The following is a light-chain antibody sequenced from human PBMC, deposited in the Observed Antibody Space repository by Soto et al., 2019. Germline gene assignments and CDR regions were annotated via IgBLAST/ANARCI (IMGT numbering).Light chain of an antibody. CDR1: QDIRKY. CDR3: QQYENLPRV. CDR2: DAS. J-gene: IGKJ3*01. V-gene: IGKV1-33*01. Sequence: DIQMTQSPSSLSASVGDRVTITCQARQDIRKYLNWYQQKPGKAPKLLISDASNLETGVPSRFSGSGSGTDFNFTISSLQPEDLATYYCQQYENLPRVFGPGTKVDLK.